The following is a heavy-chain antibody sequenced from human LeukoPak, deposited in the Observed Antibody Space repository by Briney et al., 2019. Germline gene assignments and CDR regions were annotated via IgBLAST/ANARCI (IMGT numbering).Heavy chain of an antibody. CDR3: AKPVGNWNYVFDY. Sequence: PGGSLRLSCAASGFTFSSYAMHWVRQAPGKGLEWVAVISYDGSNKYYADSVKGRFTISRDNSKNTLYLQMNSLRAEDTAVYYCAKPVGNWNYVFDYWGQGTLVTVSS. J-gene: IGHJ4*02. V-gene: IGHV3-30-3*02. CDR2: ISYDGSNK. CDR1: GFTFSSYA. D-gene: IGHD1-7*01.